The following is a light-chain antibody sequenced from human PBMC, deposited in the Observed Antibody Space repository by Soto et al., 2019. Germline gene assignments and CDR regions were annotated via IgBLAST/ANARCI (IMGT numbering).Light chain of an antibody. J-gene: IGKJ1*01. V-gene: IGKV1-5*01. CDR2: DAS. Sequence: DIQMPQDPSTLSASIGDRVIITCRASQSISHWLAWYQQKPGKAPKLLISDASILESGVPSRFSGSTSGTEFTLTISSLQPDDFATYYCQQYHTYRTFGQGTKVAIK. CDR1: QSISHW. CDR3: QQYHTYRT.